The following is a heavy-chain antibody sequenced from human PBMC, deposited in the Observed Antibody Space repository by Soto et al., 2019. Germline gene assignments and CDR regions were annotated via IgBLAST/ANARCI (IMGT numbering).Heavy chain of an antibody. J-gene: IGHJ4*02. Sequence: PSETLSLTCTVSGGSISSYYWSWIRQPPGKGLEWIGYIYYSGSTNYNPTLKSRVTISVDTSKNQFSLKLSSVTAADTAVYYCARAIKNSYGSGSYNDWGQGTLVTVSS. CDR2: IYYSGST. V-gene: IGHV4-59*01. D-gene: IGHD3-10*01. CDR3: ARAIKNSYGSGSYND. CDR1: GGSISSYY.